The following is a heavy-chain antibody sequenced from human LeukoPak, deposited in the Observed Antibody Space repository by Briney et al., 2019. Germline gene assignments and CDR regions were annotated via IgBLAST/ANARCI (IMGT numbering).Heavy chain of an antibody. CDR1: SDSIANSSFY. V-gene: IGHV4-39*07. D-gene: IGHD1-26*01. J-gene: IGHJ4*02. CDR3: ASGHSGSDFFPWAYFHD. CDR2: IYYSGNM. Sequence: KASETLSLTCSVSSDSIANSSFYWGWIRQSPGKGLEWIATIYYSGNMYYNPSLRGRVTISLDRSKNQLSLRLDSVNAADTAVYHCASGHSGSDFFPWAYFHDWGQGTLVTVSS.